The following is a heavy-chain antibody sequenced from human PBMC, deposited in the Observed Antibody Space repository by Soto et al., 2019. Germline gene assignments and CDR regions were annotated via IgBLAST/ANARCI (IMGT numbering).Heavy chain of an antibody. V-gene: IGHV3-23*01. Sequence: GGSLRLSCAASGFKFSNYAMSWVRQAPGKGLEWVSLISATGGGTYYADSVKGRFTISRDNPHNTLYLQVHSLTAEDTAVYYWAKELGPSLLWNCSSTSCYWGSFMGNWNYGMDVWGQGTTVTVSS. CDR3: AKELGPSLLWNCSSTSCYWGSFMGNWNYGMDV. CDR2: ISATGGGT. CDR1: GFKFSNYA. J-gene: IGHJ6*02. D-gene: IGHD2-2*01.